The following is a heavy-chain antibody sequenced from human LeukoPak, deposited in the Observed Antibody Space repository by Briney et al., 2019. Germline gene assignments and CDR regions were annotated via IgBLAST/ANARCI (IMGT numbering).Heavy chain of an antibody. CDR3: AKGPKQLLVGSRGYYFDY. D-gene: IGHD6-13*01. Sequence: GSLRLSCAASGFTVSSNYMSWVRQAPGKGLEWVSGISGSGDRRNYADSVKGRFTISRDISKNTLYLQMNSLRAEDTAVYYCAKGPKQLLVGSRGYYFDYWGQGTLVTVSS. CDR1: GFTVSSNY. CDR2: ISGSGDRR. V-gene: IGHV3-23*01. J-gene: IGHJ4*02.